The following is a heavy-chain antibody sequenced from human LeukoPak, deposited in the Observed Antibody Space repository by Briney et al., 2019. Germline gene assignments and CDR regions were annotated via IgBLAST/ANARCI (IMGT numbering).Heavy chain of an antibody. J-gene: IGHJ4*02. V-gene: IGHV1-2*02. Sequence: ASVKVSCKASGGTFSSYAISWVRQAPGQGLEWMGWINTHSGGTGYAQKFQGRVTMTRDTSISTGFMELKSLGSDDTAVYYCARSRISAPVDYWGQGTLVTVSS. CDR1: GGTFSSYA. D-gene: IGHD6-6*01. CDR3: ARSRISAPVDY. CDR2: INTHSGGT.